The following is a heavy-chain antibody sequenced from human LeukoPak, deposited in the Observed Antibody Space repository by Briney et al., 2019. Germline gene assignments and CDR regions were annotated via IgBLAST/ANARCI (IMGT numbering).Heavy chain of an antibody. D-gene: IGHD3-9*01. CDR3: ARGVPYYNFDRSKRVPWGFDY. Sequence: SETLSLTCTVSGGSISSYYWSWIRQPPGKGLEWIGYISYSGTADYNPSLKSRVTISVDMSKNQFSLKLSSMTAADTAVYYCARGVPYYNFDRSKRVPWGFDYWGQGTLVTVSS. CDR1: GGSISSYY. J-gene: IGHJ4*02. CDR2: ISYSGTA. V-gene: IGHV4-59*01.